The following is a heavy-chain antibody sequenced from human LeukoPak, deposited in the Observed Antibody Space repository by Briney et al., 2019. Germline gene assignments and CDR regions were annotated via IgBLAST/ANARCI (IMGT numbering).Heavy chain of an antibody. CDR1: GGSISTYY. CDR2: IYYSGST. V-gene: IGHV4-59*01. J-gene: IGHJ6*03. D-gene: IGHD6-19*01. Sequence: PSETLTLTCTVSGGSISTYYWSWIRQPPGKGLEWIGYIYYSGSTNYNPSLKSRVTISVDTSKNQFSLKLSSVTAADTAVYYCARDKRVAVAGTYIHYYYMDVWGNGTTVTISS. CDR3: ARDKRVAVAGTYIHYYYMDV.